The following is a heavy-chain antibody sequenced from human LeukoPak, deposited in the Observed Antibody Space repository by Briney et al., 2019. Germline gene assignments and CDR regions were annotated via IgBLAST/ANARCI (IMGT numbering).Heavy chain of an antibody. D-gene: IGHD6-19*01. J-gene: IGHJ4*02. CDR2: ISGSGGST. Sequence: PGGSLRLSCAASGFTFSSYAMSWVRQAPGKGLEWVSAISGSGGSTYYADSVKGRFTISRDNSKNTLYLQMNGLRAEDTAVYYCAKQWQQWLDRTFDYWGQGTLVTVSS. CDR1: GFTFSSYA. V-gene: IGHV3-23*01. CDR3: AKQWQQWLDRTFDY.